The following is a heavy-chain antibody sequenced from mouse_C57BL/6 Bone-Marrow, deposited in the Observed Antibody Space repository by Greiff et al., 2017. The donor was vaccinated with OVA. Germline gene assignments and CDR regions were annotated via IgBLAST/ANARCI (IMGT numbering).Heavy chain of an antibody. D-gene: IGHD3-2*02. CDR2: ISNGGGST. CDR3: ARQLRSWFAY. CDR1: GFTFSDYY. J-gene: IGHJ3*01. Sequence: EVQVVESGGGLVQPGGSLKLSCAASGFTFSDYYMYWVRQTPEKRLEWVAYISNGGGSTYYPDTVKGRFTISRDNAKNTLYLQMSRLKSEDTAMYYCARQLRSWFAYWGQGTLVTVSA. V-gene: IGHV5-12*01.